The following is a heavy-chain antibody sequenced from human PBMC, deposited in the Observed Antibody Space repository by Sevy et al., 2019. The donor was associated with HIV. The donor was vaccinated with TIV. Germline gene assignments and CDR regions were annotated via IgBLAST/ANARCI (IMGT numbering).Heavy chain of an antibody. CDR2: IKEDGSEQ. J-gene: IGHJ4*02. CDR1: GLTFSTYW. V-gene: IGHV3-7*01. CDR3: TEFYGTGSYVDY. Sequence: GGSLRLSCAASGLTFSTYWMSWVRQAPGKGLEWVANIKEDGSEQYYVDSVKGRFTVSRDNAKNSLYLQMKSLRAEDTAVYYCTEFYGTGSYVDYWGQGTLVTVSS. D-gene: IGHD6-19*01.